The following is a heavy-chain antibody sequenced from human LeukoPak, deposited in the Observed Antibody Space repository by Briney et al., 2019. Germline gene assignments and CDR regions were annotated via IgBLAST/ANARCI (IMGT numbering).Heavy chain of an antibody. CDR2: ISSSGSTI. V-gene: IGHV3-11*04. CDR3: AKVSITMIVVVTSMDAFDI. CDR1: GFTFSDYY. Sequence: GGSLRLSCAASGFTFSDYYMSWIRQAPGKGLEWVSYISSSGSTIYYADSVKGRFTISRDNSKNTLYLQMNSLRAEDTAVYYCAKVSITMIVVVTSMDAFDIWGQGTMVTVSS. D-gene: IGHD3-22*01. J-gene: IGHJ3*02.